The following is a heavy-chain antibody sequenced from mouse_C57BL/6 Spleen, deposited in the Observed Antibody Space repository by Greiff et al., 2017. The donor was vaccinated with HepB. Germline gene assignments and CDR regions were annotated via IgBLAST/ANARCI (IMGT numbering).Heavy chain of an antibody. CDR1: GFTFSDYY. J-gene: IGHJ2*01. D-gene: IGHD1-1*01. CDR3: ARDRGGIYYGRAFDY. V-gene: IGHV5-16*01. Sequence: DVKLVESEGGLVQPGSSMKLSCTASGFTFSDYYMAWVRQVPEKGLEWVANINYDGSSTYYLDSLKSRFIISRDNAKNILYLQMSSLKSEDTATYYCARDRGGIYYGRAFDYWGQGTTLTVS. CDR2: INYDGSST.